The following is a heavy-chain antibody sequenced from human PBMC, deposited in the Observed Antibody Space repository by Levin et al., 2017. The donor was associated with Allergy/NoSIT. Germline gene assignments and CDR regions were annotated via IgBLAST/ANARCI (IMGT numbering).Heavy chain of an antibody. V-gene: IGHV4-34*01. D-gene: IGHD3-9*01. CDR2: INHSGST. CDR3: ARGGRYFDWLGLWFDP. Sequence: SETLSLTCAVYGGSFSGYYWSWIRQPPGKGLEWIGEINHSGSTNYNPSLKSRVTMSLDTSKNHFSLKLNSVTAADTAVYYCARGGRYFDWLGLWFDPWGQGTLVTVSS. J-gene: IGHJ5*02. CDR1: GGSFSGYY.